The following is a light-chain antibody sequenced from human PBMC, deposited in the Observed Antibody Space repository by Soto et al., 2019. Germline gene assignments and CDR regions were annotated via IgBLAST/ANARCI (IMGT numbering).Light chain of an antibody. CDR2: DVT. CDR3: QHYNQSST. Sequence: DIQMPQSPSTLSASVGDRVTITCMASTSISKWLEWYQQKPAKAPKLLIYDVTSLQTGVPSRFSDSGSGTEFTLTISIPQPDQLATYYCQHYNQSSTCDQGTKLYSK. CDR1: TSISKW. V-gene: IGKV1-5*01. J-gene: IGKJ2*01.